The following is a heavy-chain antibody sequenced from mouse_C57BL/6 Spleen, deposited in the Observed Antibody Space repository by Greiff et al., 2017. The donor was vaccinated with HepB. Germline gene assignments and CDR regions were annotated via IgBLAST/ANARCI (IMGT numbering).Heavy chain of an antibody. CDR1: GYSFTGYY. CDR2: INPSTGGT. D-gene: IGHD2-12*01. CDR3: ARPYADYAMDY. V-gene: IGHV1-42*01. J-gene: IGHJ4*01. Sequence: VQLKQSGPELVKPGASVKISCKASGYSFTGYYMNWVKQSPEKSLEWIGEINPSTGGTTYNQKFKAKATLTVDKSSSTAYMQLKSLTSEDSAVYYCARPYADYAMDYWGQGTSVTVSS.